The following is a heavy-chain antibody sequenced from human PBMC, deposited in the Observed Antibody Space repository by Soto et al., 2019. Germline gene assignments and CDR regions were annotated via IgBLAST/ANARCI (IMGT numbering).Heavy chain of an antibody. D-gene: IGHD3-10*01. CDR3: ARLLWFGESYPQNWFDP. Sequence: SETLSLTCGVSGGSVSSGGYAWSWIRQPPGEALEWIGYIYHSGSTNYNPSLKSRVTISVDRSKNQFSLNLYSVTAADTAVYYCARLLWFGESYPQNWFDPWGQGTLVTVSS. CDR1: GGSVSSGGYA. V-gene: IGHV4-30-2*01. CDR2: IYHSGST. J-gene: IGHJ5*02.